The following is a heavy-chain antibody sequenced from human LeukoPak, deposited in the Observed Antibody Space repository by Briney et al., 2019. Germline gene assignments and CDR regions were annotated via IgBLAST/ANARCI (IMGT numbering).Heavy chain of an antibody. CDR1: GGSISSYD. Sequence: SETLSLTCTVSGGSISSYDWSWIRQPPGKGLKWIGYIYYSGSTNYKPSLKSRVTISGDTSKNQFSLKLSSVPAADTAVYYCARDRSVAVAGTYRGWFDPWGQGTLVTVSS. V-gene: IGHV4-59*01. CDR2: IYYSGST. D-gene: IGHD6-19*01. J-gene: IGHJ5*02. CDR3: ARDRSVAVAGTYRGWFDP.